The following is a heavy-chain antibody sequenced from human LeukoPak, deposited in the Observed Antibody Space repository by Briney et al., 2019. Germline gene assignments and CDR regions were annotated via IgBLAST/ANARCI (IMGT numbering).Heavy chain of an antibody. CDR2: IIPILGIA. J-gene: IGHJ6*02. CDR3: ARDAYQQAGGYYYYGMDV. CDR1: GGTFSSYA. V-gene: IGHV1-69*04. D-gene: IGHD2-2*01. Sequence: ASVKVSCKASGGTFSSYAISWVRQAPGQGLEWMGRIIPILGIANYAQKFQGRVTITADKSTSTAYMELSSLRSEDTAVYYCARDAYQQAGGYYYYGMDVWGQGTTVTVSS.